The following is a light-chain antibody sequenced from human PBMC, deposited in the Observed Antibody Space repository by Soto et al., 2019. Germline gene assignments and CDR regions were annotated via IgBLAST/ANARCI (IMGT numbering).Light chain of an antibody. J-gene: IGKJ1*01. CDR1: QTVSSN. Sequence: EVLMTQSPATLSVSPGERATLSCRASQTVSSNLAWYQQRPGQAPRLLIYDASARATGIPARFSGSGSGTEFTLTISSLQSEDFAVYYCQQYNKWPRTFGQGTKVDIK. CDR3: QQYNKWPRT. CDR2: DAS. V-gene: IGKV3-15*01.